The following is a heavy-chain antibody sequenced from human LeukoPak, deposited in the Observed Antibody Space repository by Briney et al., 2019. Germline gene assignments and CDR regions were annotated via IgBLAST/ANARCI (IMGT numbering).Heavy chain of an antibody. Sequence: KSSETLSLTCAVSGVSISSSNWWSWVRQPPGKGLEWIGEIYHSGSTNYNPSLKSRVTISVDKSKNQFSLKLSSVTAADTAVYYCASRGFYGYSDYWGQGTLVTVSS. D-gene: IGHD5-18*01. CDR2: IYHSGST. J-gene: IGHJ4*02. CDR3: ASRGFYGYSDY. V-gene: IGHV4-4*02. CDR1: GVSISSSNW.